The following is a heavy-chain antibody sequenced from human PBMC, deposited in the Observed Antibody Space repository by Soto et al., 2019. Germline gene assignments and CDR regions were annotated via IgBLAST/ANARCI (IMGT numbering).Heavy chain of an antibody. CDR3: ARHTMVRGVIDY. Sequence: SETLSLTCTVSGGSISSYYWSWIRQPPGKGLEWIGYIYYSGSTNYNPSLKSRVTISVDTSKNQFSLKLCSVTAADTAVYYCARHTMVRGVIDYWGQGTLVTVSS. J-gene: IGHJ4*02. CDR2: IYYSGST. CDR1: GGSISSYY. V-gene: IGHV4-59*08. D-gene: IGHD3-10*01.